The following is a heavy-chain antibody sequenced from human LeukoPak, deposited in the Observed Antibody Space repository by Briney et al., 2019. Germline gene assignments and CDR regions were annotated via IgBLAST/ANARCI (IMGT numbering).Heavy chain of an antibody. J-gene: IGHJ4*02. CDR3: ATESIGRHYDY. V-gene: IGHV3-21*01. D-gene: IGHD3-3*02. Sequence: GGSLRLSCAASGFSFSSYGFNWVRQAPGKGLEWVSSISPTGTDTYHADSVKGRFTISRDNAKNSLYLQMDSLRAEDTAVYYCATESIGRHYDYWGQGTLVTVSS. CDR1: GFSFSSYG. CDR2: ISPTGTDT.